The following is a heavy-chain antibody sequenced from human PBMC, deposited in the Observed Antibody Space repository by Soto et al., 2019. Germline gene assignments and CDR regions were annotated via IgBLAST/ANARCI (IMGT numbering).Heavy chain of an antibody. CDR2: ISSSSSTI. CDR3: ARDYSSYGPFDH. Sequence: VGALRLSWSASGFTFSSYSMNWVRHGPGKGLGWVADISSSSSTIYYADSVKGRFTISRDNAKNSLYLQMNSLRAEDTAVYYCARDYSSYGPFDHWGQGTLVTVSS. D-gene: IGHD5-18*01. CDR1: GFTFSSYS. V-gene: IGHV3-48*01. J-gene: IGHJ4*02.